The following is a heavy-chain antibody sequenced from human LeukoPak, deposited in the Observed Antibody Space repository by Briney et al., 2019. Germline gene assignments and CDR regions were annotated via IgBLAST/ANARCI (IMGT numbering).Heavy chain of an antibody. Sequence: PGGSLRLSCAASGFTFSSCWMSWVRQAPGKGLEWVANIKQDGSEKYYVDSVKGRFTISRDNAKNSLYLQMNSLRAEDTAVYYCARDQRYLNGFDYWGQGTLVTVSS. CDR1: GFTFSSCW. V-gene: IGHV3-7*01. CDR2: IKQDGSEK. D-gene: IGHD1-14*01. CDR3: ARDQRYLNGFDY. J-gene: IGHJ4*02.